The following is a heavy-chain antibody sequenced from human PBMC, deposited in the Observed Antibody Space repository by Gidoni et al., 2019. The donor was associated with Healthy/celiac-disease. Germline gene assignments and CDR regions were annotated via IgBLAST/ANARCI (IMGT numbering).Heavy chain of an antibody. CDR3: ASHIVYYGSGSSDY. CDR2: IDPSDSYT. D-gene: IGHD3-10*01. V-gene: IGHV5-10-1*01. J-gene: IGHJ4*02. Sequence: IDPSDSYTNYSPSFQGHVTISADKSISTAYLQWSSLKASDTAMYYCASHIVYYGSGSSDYWGQGTLVTVSS.